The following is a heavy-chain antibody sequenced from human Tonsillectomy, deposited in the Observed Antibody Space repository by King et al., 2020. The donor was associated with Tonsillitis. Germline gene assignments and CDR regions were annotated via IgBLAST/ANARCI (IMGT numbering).Heavy chain of an antibody. V-gene: IGHV4-4*02. CDR1: GGSISSTNW. CDR2: IYDNGST. CDR3: AREPGRSID. D-gene: IGHD1-14*01. J-gene: IGHJ4*02. Sequence: QLQESGPGLVKPSGTLSLTCAVSGGSISSTNWWSWVRQPPGKRLEWIGEIYDNGSTNYNPSLKSRATISVDISKNQFSLKLTSVTVADTAVYYCAREPGRSIDWGQGTLVTVSS.